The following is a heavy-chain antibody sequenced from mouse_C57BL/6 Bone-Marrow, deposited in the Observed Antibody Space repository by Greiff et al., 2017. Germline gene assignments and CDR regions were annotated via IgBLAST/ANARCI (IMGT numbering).Heavy chain of an antibody. CDR1: GYSITSGYY. D-gene: IGHD4-1*01. CDR3: ASNWARDY. J-gene: IGHJ4*01. Sequence: EVKLMESGPGLVKPSQSLSLTCSVTGYSITSGYYWNWIRQFPGNKLEWMGYISYGGSNNYNPSLKKRISITRDTSKNQLFLKLKSVTTEDTATYYCASNWARDYWGQGTSVTVSS. V-gene: IGHV3-6*01. CDR2: ISYGGSN.